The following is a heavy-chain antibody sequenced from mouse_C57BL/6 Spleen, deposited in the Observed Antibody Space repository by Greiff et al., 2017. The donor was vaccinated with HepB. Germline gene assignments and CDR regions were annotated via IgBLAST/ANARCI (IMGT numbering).Heavy chain of an antibody. V-gene: IGHV5-17*01. Sequence: EVMLVESGGGLVKPGGSLKLSCAASGFTFSDYGMHWVRQAPEKGLEWVAYISSGSSTIYYADTVKGRFTISRDNAKNTLFLQMTSLRSEDTAMYYCARGYDYDGDYVDYWGQGTTLTVSS. CDR1: GFTFSDYG. J-gene: IGHJ2*01. CDR3: ARGYDYDGDYVDY. D-gene: IGHD2-4*01. CDR2: ISSGSSTI.